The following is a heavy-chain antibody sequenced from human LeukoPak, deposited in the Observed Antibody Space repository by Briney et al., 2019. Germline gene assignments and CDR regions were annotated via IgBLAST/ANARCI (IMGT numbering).Heavy chain of an antibody. CDR2: IGTAGDT. J-gene: IGHJ3*02. Sequence: PGGSLRLSCAASGFTFSSYDMHWVRQATGKGLEWVSAIGTAGDTYYPGSVKGRFTISRENAKNSLYLQMNSLRAEDTAVYYCARDPGIGSFDIWGQGTMVTVSS. V-gene: IGHV3-13*01. CDR3: ARDPGIGSFDI. CDR1: GFTFSSYD. D-gene: IGHD2-21*01.